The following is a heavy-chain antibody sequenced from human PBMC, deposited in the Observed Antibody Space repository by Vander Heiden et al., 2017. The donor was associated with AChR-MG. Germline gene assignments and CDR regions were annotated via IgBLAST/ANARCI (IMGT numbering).Heavy chain of an antibody. CDR3: VKGQRRRDCSGGRCYYFDQ. J-gene: IGHJ4*01. Sequence: QITLKESGPTLVKPTQTLTLTCTFSGFSLSTSGVGVGWIRQPPGKALECLALFYWDDDKRYSPSLKSRLTIAKDASKNSVFLTMTNMDPVDTATYYCVKGQRRRDCSGGRCYYFDQWGHGPLVTVSS. D-gene: IGHD2-15*01. CDR2: FYWDDDK. V-gene: IGHV2-5*02. CDR1: GFSLSTSGVG.